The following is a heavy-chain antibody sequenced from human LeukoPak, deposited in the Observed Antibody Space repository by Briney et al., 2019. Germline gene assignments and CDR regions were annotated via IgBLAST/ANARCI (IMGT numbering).Heavy chain of an antibody. V-gene: IGHV3-30*02. D-gene: IGHD5-12*01. CDR3: AKDIATMRWLRPDPSVDY. J-gene: IGHJ4*02. CDR2: IRYDGINK. Sequence: GGSLRLSCAASGLTFGNHGMHWVRQAPAKGLEWVSFIRYDGINKYCPGSVKGRFTISRDNSKNTLYLQMNSLRAEDTAVYYCAKDIATMRWLRPDPSVDYWGQGTLVTVSS. CDR1: GLTFGNHG.